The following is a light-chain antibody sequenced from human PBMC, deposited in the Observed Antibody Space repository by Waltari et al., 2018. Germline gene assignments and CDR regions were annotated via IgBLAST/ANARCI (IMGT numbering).Light chain of an antibody. CDR3: QQYNTWPPYT. V-gene: IGKV3-15*01. CDR2: DAS. Sequence: EIVMTQSPATLSVSPGDRATPPCRASQSVSSHIAWYQQKPGQAPRPLIYDASTRGTGVPARFSGSGSGTDFTLTISSLQSGDFAVYYCQQYNTWPPYTFGQGTKLESK. CDR1: QSVSSH. J-gene: IGKJ2*01.